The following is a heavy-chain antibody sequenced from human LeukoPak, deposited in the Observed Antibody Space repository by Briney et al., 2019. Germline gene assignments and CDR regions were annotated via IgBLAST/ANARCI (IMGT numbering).Heavy chain of an antibody. CDR1: GYIFASYW. CDR3: ATGSGGDYDY. J-gene: IGHJ4*02. CDR2: IYIGDSDT. D-gene: IGHD2-8*02. V-gene: IGHV5-51*01. Sequence: GEPLKISCKGSGYIFASYWIAWVRQMPGKGLEWMGIIYIGDSDTKYGPSFQGRVTISADKSISTAYLQWSSLKASDTAMYYCATGSGGDYDYWGQGTLVTVSS.